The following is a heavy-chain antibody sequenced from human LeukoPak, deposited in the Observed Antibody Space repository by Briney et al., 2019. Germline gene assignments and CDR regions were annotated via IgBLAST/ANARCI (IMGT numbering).Heavy chain of an antibody. D-gene: IGHD3-16*02. CDR1: GFTFDDYA. CDR2: ISWNSGSI. J-gene: IGHJ6*03. V-gene: IGHV3-9*01. CDR3: ARDRGGIGYYMDV. Sequence: GRSLRLSCAASGFTFDDYAMHWVRQAPGKGLEWVSGISWNSGSIGYADSVKGRFTISRDNAKNSLYLQMNSLRAEDTALYYCARDRGGIGYYMDVWGKGTTVTVSS.